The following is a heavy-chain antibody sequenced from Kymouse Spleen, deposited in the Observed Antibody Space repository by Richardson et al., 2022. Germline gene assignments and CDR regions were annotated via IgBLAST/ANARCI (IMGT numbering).Heavy chain of an antibody. CDR1: GGSISSSSYY. J-gene: IGHJ4*02. CDR3: AVPTVTTIAVAGSFDY. V-gene: IGHV4-39*01. CDR2: IYYSGST. Sequence: QLQLQESGPGLVKPSETLSLTCTVSGGSISSSSYYWGWIRQPPGKGLEWIGSIYYSGSTYYNPSLKSRVTISVDTSKNQFSLKLSSVTAADTAVYYCAVPTVTTIAVAGSFDYWGQGTLVTVSS. D-gene: IGHD6-19*01.